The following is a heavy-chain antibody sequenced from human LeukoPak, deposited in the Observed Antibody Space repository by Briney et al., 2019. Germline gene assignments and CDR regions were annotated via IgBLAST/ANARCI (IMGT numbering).Heavy chain of an antibody. CDR2: ISGSGGST. CDR3: AKSPMRTVTTNYFDY. J-gene: IGHJ4*02. CDR1: GLTFSSYA. D-gene: IGHD4-17*01. V-gene: IGHV3-23*01. Sequence: PGGSLRLSCAASGLTFSSYAMSWVRQAPGKGLEWVSAISGSGGSTYYADSVKGRFTISRDNSKNTLYLQMNSLRAEDTAVYYCAKSPMRTVTTNYFDYWGLGTLVTVSS.